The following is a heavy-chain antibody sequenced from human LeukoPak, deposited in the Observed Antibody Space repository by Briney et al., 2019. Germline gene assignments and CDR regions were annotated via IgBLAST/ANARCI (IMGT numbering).Heavy chain of an antibody. Sequence: SETLSLTCTVSGGSISSSSYYWGWIRQPPGKGLEWIGSIYYSGSTYYNPSLKSRVTISVDTSKNQFSLKLSSVTAADTAVYYCARQYLRSYYYGSGSFDYWGQGTLVTVSS. V-gene: IGHV4-39*01. CDR3: ARQYLRSYYYGSGSFDY. D-gene: IGHD3-10*01. CDR1: GGSISSSSYY. CDR2: IYYSGST. J-gene: IGHJ4*02.